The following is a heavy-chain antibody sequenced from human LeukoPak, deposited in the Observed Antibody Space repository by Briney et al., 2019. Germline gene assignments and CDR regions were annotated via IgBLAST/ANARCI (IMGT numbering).Heavy chain of an antibody. J-gene: IGHJ5*02. CDR3: ARGITMVRGVTTVNWFDP. V-gene: IGHV4-4*02. CDR2: IDTSGST. CDR1: GGSISSSNW. Sequence: PSETLSLTCAVSGGSISSSNWWSWVRQPPGKGLEWIGRIDTSGSTNYNPSLKSRVTMSVDTSKNQFSLKLSSVTAADTAVYYCARGITMVRGVTTVNWFDPWGQGTLVTVSS. D-gene: IGHD3-10*01.